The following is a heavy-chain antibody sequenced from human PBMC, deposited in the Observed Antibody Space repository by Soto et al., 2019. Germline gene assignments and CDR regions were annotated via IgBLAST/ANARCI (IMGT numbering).Heavy chain of an antibody. Sequence: LKISCKGSGYSFSSYWISWVRQMPGKALEWMGKIDPSDSHANYSPSLQGHVTISADKSISTAYLQWSSLKASDTAMYYCARGRGRNYYYGMDVWGQGATVTVSS. D-gene: IGHD1-26*01. V-gene: IGHV5-10-1*01. J-gene: IGHJ6*02. CDR2: IDPSDSHA. CDR1: GYSFSSYW. CDR3: ARGRGRNYYYGMDV.